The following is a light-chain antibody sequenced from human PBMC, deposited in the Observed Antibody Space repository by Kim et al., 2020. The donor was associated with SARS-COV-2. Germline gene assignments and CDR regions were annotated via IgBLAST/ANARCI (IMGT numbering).Light chain of an antibody. J-gene: IGLJ1*01. CDR3: QVWDSSSARV. Sequence: SYELTQPPSVSVAPGKTARITCGGNNIGSKSVHWYQQKPGQAPVLVVYDDRDRPSGIPERFSGSNSGNTATLTISRVEAGDEADYYCQVWDSSSARVFGTGTKVTVL. CDR1: NIGSKS. V-gene: IGLV3-21*03. CDR2: DDR.